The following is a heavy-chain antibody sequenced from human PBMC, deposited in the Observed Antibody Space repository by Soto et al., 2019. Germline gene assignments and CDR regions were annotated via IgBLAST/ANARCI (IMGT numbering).Heavy chain of an antibody. V-gene: IGHV1-69*13. CDR2: IIPIFGTA. Sequence: SVKVSCKASGGTFSSYAISWVRQAPGQGLEWMGGIIPIFGTANYAQKFQGRVTITADESTSTAYMELSSLRSEDTAVYYCARGKAAAGTNWFDPWGQGTLVTVSS. CDR3: ARGKAAAGTNWFDP. CDR1: GGTFSSYA. J-gene: IGHJ5*02. D-gene: IGHD6-13*01.